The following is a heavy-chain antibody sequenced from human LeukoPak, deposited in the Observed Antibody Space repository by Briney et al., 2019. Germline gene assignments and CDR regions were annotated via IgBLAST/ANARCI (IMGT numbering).Heavy chain of an antibody. CDR3: ARDAANSSGWYFDY. V-gene: IGHV3-48*02. J-gene: IGHJ4*02. Sequence: GGSLRLSCAASGFTFSTCSMNWVRQAPGKGLEWVSSISRSRGTIYYADSVKGRFIISRDNAKNSLYLQMNSLRDEDTAVYYCARDAANSSGWYFDYWGQGTLVTVSS. D-gene: IGHD6-19*01. CDR1: GFTFSTCS. CDR2: ISRSRGTI.